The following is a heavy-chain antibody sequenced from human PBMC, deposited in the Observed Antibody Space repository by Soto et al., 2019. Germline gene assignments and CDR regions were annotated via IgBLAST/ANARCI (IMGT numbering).Heavy chain of an antibody. CDR1: GYTFTSYD. CDR3: ARSPLRFLEWLRRNYYYYGMDV. CDR2: MNPNSGNT. Sequence: GASVKVSCKASGYTFTSYDINWVRQATGQGLEWMGWMNPNSGNTGYAQKFQGRVTMTRNTSISTAYMELSSLRSEDTAVYYCARSPLRFLEWLRRNYYYYGMDVWGQGTTVTVSS. V-gene: IGHV1-8*01. D-gene: IGHD3-3*01. J-gene: IGHJ6*02.